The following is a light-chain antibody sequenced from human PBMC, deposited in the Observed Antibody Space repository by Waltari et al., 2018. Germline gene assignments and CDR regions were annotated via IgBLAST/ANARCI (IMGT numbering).Light chain of an antibody. CDR1: QTVSSNY. CDR3: QQYGGSPLIT. Sequence: EIVLTQPPGTLSSSPGERATRFCRASQTVSSNYLGWYQQRPGQAPRLLIYGASSRATGIPDRFSGSGSGTDFTLTISRLEPEDFAVYYCQQYGGSPLITFGQGTRLEIK. V-gene: IGKV3-20*01. CDR2: GAS. J-gene: IGKJ5*01.